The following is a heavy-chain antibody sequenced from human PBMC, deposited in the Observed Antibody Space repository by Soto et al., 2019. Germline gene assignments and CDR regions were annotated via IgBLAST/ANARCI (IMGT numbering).Heavy chain of an antibody. J-gene: IGHJ4*02. CDR3: ATHGLGVSSPPYFDT. Sequence: QLVQSGSEVKKPGSSVKVSCQASGGTFSGYVVTWVRQAPGQGLEWMGEFVPLFGTTNYAQRFSGRITITAEESTSTAYMELRTLRSDDTAVYYCATHGLGVSSPPYFDTWGQGTLVTVSS. CDR1: GGTFSGYV. V-gene: IGHV1-69*01. CDR2: FVPLFGTT. D-gene: IGHD3-16*01.